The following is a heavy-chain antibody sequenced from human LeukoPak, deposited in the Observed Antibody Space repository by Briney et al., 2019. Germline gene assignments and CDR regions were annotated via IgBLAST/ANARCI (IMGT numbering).Heavy chain of an antibody. D-gene: IGHD2-21*02. CDR1: GGSISSHY. CDR3: ARGATAIENWFDP. CDR2: IYYSGST. Sequence: SETLSLTCTVSGGSISSHYWSWVRQPPGKGLEWIGSIYYSGSTYYNPSLKSRVTISVDTSKNQFSLKLSSVTAADTAVYYCARGATAIENWFDPWGQGTLVTVSS. V-gene: IGHV4-59*11. J-gene: IGHJ5*02.